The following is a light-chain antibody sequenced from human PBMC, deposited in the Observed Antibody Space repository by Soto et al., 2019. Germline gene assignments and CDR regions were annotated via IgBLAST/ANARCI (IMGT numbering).Light chain of an antibody. V-gene: IGKV3-20*01. Sequence: DTVLTQSPATVSLSPGESVTLSCRASETFCSGCLAWYQQKPGQSPRLLIYGASSRATCIPDRFSGSGSGTDFTLTVSRLEPEDFAVYYCQHYGTTPWTFGPGTKVGIK. J-gene: IGKJ1*01. CDR3: QHYGTTPWT. CDR2: GAS. CDR1: ETFCSGC.